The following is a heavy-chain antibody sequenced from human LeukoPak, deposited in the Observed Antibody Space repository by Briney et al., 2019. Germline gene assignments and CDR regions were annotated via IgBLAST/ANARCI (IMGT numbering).Heavy chain of an antibody. Sequence: GASVKVSCKASGYTFTSYGISWVRQAPGQGLEWMGGIIPIFGPANYAQKFQGRVTITADTSTSTVYMELSSLRSEETAVYYCAKDQGLTAPPPYGLDVWGQGTTVIVTS. V-gene: IGHV1-69*06. CDR3: AKDQGLTAPPPYGLDV. D-gene: IGHD5-18*01. CDR1: GYTFTSYG. CDR2: IIPIFGPA. J-gene: IGHJ6*02.